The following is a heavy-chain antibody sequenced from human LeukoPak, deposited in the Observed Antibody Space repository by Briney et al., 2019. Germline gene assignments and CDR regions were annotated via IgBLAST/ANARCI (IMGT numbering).Heavy chain of an antibody. Sequence: SETLSLTCTVSGASISSNHYWGWIRKPPGMWLEWIGSIHYRINTYYNPSLKSRLTISIDTSKNQFSLRLSSVTAADTAVYYCARYEEEDGYNAKTIDYWGQGTLVTVSS. CDR1: GASISSNHY. J-gene: IGHJ4*02. CDR3: ARYEEEDGYNAKTIDY. D-gene: IGHD5-24*01. V-gene: IGHV4-39*01. CDR2: IHYRINT.